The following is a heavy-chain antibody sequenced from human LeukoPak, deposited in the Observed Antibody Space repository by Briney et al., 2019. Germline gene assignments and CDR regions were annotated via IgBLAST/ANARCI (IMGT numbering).Heavy chain of an antibody. CDR3: ATDPYGDYVSSSFDY. CDR2: IKQDGSKR. D-gene: IGHD4-17*01. Sequence: GGSLRLSCAASGFTFSSYWMSWVRQAPGKGLEWVANIKQDGSKRNYVDSVKGRFTISRDNAKNSLYLQMNSLRAEDTAVYYCATDPYGDYVSSSFDYWGQGTLVTVSS. J-gene: IGHJ4*02. V-gene: IGHV3-7*01. CDR1: GFTFSSYW.